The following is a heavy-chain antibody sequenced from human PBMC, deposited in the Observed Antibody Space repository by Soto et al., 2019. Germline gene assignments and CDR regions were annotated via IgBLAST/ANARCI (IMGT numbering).Heavy chain of an antibody. CDR2: INPNSGDT. V-gene: IGHV1-2*04. CDR3: ARYDFWSGSFAY. J-gene: IGHJ4*02. CDR1: GYTLTADY. D-gene: IGHD3-3*01. Sequence: ASVKVSCKASGYTLTADYIHWVRQAPGQGLEWMGWINPNSGDTNYAQQFQGWATMTRDTSISTAYMELSRLTSGDTAVYYCARYDFWSGSFAYWGQGTLVTVSS.